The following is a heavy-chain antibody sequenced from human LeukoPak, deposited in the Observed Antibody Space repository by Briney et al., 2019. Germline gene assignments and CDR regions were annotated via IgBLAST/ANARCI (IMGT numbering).Heavy chain of an antibody. V-gene: IGHV4-39*01. CDR1: GGSISSSSYY. CDR2: IYYSGST. D-gene: IGHD3-22*01. CDR3: ARPYDSSGYALGY. Sequence: PSETLSLTCTVSGGSISSSSYYWGWIRQPPGKGLEWIGSIYYSGSTYYNPSLKSRVTISVDTSKNQFSLKLSSVTAADTAVYYCARPYDSSGYALGYWGQGTLVTVSS. J-gene: IGHJ4*02.